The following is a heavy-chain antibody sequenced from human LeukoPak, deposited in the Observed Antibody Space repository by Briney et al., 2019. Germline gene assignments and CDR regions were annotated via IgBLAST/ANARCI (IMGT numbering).Heavy chain of an antibody. V-gene: IGHV3-74*03. J-gene: IGHJ4*02. CDR3: ISRYYEDNVYARHFDS. CDR2: ISDDGCMT. Sequence: GGSLRLSCAASGFTFSSDWMHWVRQAPGKGLVWVSRISDDGCMTTYADSVQGRFTISRDNAKSTVFLQMNSLRVEDTAVYFFISRYYEDNVYARHFDSWGQGILVTVSS. CDR1: GFTFSSDW. D-gene: IGHD3-22*01.